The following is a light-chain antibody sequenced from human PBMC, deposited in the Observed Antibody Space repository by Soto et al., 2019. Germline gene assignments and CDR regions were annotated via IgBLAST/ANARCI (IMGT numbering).Light chain of an antibody. V-gene: IGKV3-15*01. CDR2: GAS. Sequence: EIVMTQSPATLSVSPGERATLSCRASQSVSSNLAWYQQKPGQAPRLLIYGASTRATGIPARFSGSGSWTEFTLTISSLQSEDFAVYYCQQYNNWPRTFGQGTKVESK. CDR3: QQYNNWPRT. CDR1: QSVSSN. J-gene: IGKJ1*01.